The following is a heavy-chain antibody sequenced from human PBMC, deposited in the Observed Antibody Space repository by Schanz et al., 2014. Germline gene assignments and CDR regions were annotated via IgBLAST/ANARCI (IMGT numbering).Heavy chain of an antibody. CDR2: INPSGGST. CDR1: GYTFTSYY. CDR3: ARETTIITGGAFDV. V-gene: IGHV1-46*01. Sequence: QVQLVQSGAEVKKPGASVKVSCKASGYTFTSYYMHWVRQAPGQGLEWMGIINPSGGSTSYAQKFQGRITMARDTSTSTVYMELSSLRSEDTAVYFCARETTIITGGAFDVWGQGTMVTVSS. J-gene: IGHJ3*01. D-gene: IGHD3-9*01.